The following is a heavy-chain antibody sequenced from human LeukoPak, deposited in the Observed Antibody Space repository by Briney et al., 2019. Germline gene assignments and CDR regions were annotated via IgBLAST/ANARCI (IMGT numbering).Heavy chain of an antibody. V-gene: IGHV1-2*02. D-gene: IGHD5-12*01. CDR1: GYTFTGYY. Sequence: ASVKVSCKASGYTFTGYYIHWVRQAPGQGLEWMGWINPNNGGTNYAQKFQGRVTMTRDTSISTAYMELNRLTSDDTAVYYCARFDRGYSGYDQGGSYFDYWGQGTLVTVSS. CDR2: INPNNGGT. CDR3: ARFDRGYSGYDQGGSYFDY. J-gene: IGHJ4*02.